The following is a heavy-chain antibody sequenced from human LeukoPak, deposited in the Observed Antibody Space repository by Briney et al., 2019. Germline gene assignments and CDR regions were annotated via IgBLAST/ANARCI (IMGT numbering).Heavy chain of an antibody. V-gene: IGHV3-21*01. CDR1: GFTFSSYS. D-gene: IGHD3-16*02. CDR2: ISSSSSYI. Sequence: GGSLRLSCAASGFTFSSYSMNWVRQAPGKGLEWVSSISSSSSYIYYADSVKGRFTISRDNAKNSLYLQMNSLRAEDTAVYYCARVLSKSLELSTPPLDYWGQGTLVTVSS. J-gene: IGHJ4*02. CDR3: ARVLSKSLELSTPPLDY.